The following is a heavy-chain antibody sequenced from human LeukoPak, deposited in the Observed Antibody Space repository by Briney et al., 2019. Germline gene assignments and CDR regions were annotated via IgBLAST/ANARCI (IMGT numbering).Heavy chain of an antibody. J-gene: IGHJ4*02. CDR1: GFTFSAYY. Sequence: GGSLRLSCAASGFTFSAYYMSWIRQAPGKGLEWVSYITSGSLYTNYADSVKGRFTISRDNAKNSLYLQMNSLRAEDTAVYYCARGMYDYGDSLATSYFVFWGQGALVTVSS. V-gene: IGHV3-11*05. D-gene: IGHD4-17*01. CDR2: ITSGSLYT. CDR3: ARGMYDYGDSLATSYFVF.